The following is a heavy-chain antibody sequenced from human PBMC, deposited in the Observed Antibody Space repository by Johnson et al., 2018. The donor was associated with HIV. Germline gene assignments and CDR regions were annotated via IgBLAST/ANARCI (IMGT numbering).Heavy chain of an antibody. J-gene: IGHJ3*02. V-gene: IGHV3-30-3*01. CDR3: AKELRGEDAFDI. CDR2: ISYDGSDK. D-gene: IGHD7-27*01. CDR1: GFTFSSFA. Sequence: VQLLESGGGVVQPGRSLRLSCAASGFTFSSFAMHWVRQAPGKGLECLAFISYDGSDKYYADSVKGRFTISRDNSKNTLYLQMNSLRADDTAGYSCAKELRGEDAFDIWGQGTMVTVSS.